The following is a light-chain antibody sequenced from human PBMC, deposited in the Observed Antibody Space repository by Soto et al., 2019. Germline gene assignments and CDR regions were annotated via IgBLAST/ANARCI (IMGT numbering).Light chain of an antibody. J-gene: IGKJ1*01. V-gene: IGKV1-39*01. CDR3: QQGYSTPWT. CDR2: ASS. Sequence: DIPMTQSPSSLSASVGDRVNITCRASQSVSTYLHWYRQKAGKAPELLIYASSNLHSGVPSRFSGSGSGTDFTLTMNNLQPEDLATYYCQQGYSTPWTFGQGTTVEIK. CDR1: QSVSTY.